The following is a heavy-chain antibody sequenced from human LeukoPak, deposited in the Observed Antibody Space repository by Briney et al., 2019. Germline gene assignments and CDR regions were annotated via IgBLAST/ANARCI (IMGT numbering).Heavy chain of an antibody. CDR3: ARLVVNSHGMDV. CDR2: ISDSGSNT. J-gene: IGHJ6*02. Sequence: GGSLRLSCAASGFTFSSYAMSWVRQAPGKGLEWVSSISDSGSNTYHADSAKGRFTISRDNAKNSLYLQMNSLRAEDTAVYYCARLVVNSHGMDVWGQGTTVTVSS. V-gene: IGHV3-23*01. D-gene: IGHD2-15*01. CDR1: GFTFSSYA.